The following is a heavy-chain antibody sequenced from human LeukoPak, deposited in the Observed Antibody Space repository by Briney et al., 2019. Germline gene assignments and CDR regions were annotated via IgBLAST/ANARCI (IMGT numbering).Heavy chain of an antibody. CDR3: ARPSRPLGYCSGGSCGGRYYFDY. CDR1: GGPFSGYY. CDR2: INHSGST. Sequence: PSETLSLTCAVYGGPFSGYYWSWIRQPPGKGLEWIGEINHSGSTNYNPSLKSRVTISVDTSKNQFSLKLSSVTAADTAVYYCARPSRPLGYCSGGSCGGRYYFDYWGQGTLVTVSS. D-gene: IGHD2-15*01. V-gene: IGHV4-34*01. J-gene: IGHJ4*02.